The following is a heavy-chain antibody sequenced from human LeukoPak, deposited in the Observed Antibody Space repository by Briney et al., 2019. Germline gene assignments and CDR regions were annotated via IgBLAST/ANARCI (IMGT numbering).Heavy chain of an antibody. V-gene: IGHV3-21*01. D-gene: IGHD4-23*01. J-gene: IGHJ3*02. CDR1: GFTFSNYW. Sequence: GGSLRLSCAASGFTFSNYWMHWVRQDPGKGLEWVSSISSSSSYIYNADSVKGRFTISRDNAKNSLYLQMNSLRAEDTAVYYCARDTLLRWPHDAFDIWGQGTMVTVSS. CDR2: ISSSSSYI. CDR3: ARDTLLRWPHDAFDI.